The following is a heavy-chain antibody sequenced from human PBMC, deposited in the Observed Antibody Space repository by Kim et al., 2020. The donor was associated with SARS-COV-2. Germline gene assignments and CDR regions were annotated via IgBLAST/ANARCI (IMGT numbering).Heavy chain of an antibody. D-gene: IGHD3-22*01. CDR2: IKSKTDGGTT. J-gene: IGHJ4*02. Sequence: GGSLRLSCAASGFTFSNAWMSWVRQAPGKGLEWVGRIKSKTDGGTTDYAAPVKGRFTISRDDSKNTLYLQMNSLKTEDTAVYYCTTQTYYYDSSGSREFQGDYWGQGTLVTVSS. V-gene: IGHV3-15*01. CDR1: GFTFSNAW. CDR3: TTQTYYYDSSGSREFQGDY.